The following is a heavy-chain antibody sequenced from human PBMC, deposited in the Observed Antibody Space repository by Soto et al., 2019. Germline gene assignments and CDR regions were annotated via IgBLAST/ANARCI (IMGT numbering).Heavy chain of an antibody. CDR1: SGSIRTTSYY. J-gene: IGHJ6*02. Sequence: SETLSLTCIVSSGSIRTTSYYWGWIRQPPGKGLEWIGSRSYSGSTFFKLSLKSRVTISMDTSKNQFSLKLNSVTAADTAVYFCARVPSPFDFYYAMDVWGQGTTVTVSS. V-gene: IGHV4-39*01. D-gene: IGHD3-16*01. CDR2: RSYSGST. CDR3: ARVPSPFDFYYAMDV.